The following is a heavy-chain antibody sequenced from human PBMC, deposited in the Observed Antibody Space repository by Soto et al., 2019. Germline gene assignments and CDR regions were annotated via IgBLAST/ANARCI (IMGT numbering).Heavy chain of an antibody. CDR2: ISGSGGST. J-gene: IGHJ5*02. Sequence: GGSLRLSCAASGFTFSSYAMSWVRQAPGKGLEWVSGISGSGGSTYYADSVKGRFTISRDNSKNTLYLQMNSLRAEDTAVYYCAKDGIFGVVTPSSWFDPWGQGTLVTVSS. CDR3: AKDGIFGVVTPSSWFDP. V-gene: IGHV3-23*01. CDR1: GFTFSSYA. D-gene: IGHD3-3*01.